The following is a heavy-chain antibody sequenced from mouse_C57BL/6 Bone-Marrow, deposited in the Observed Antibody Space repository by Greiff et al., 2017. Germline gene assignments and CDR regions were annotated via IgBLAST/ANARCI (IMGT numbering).Heavy chain of an antibody. CDR3: ARRVYYVGYAMDY. CDR2: ISSGGSYT. V-gene: IGHV5-6*01. J-gene: IGHJ4*01. D-gene: IGHD1-1*01. Sequence: EVQLVESGGDLVKPGGSLKLSCAASGFTFSSYGMSWVRQTPDKRLEWVATISSGGSYTYYPDSVKGRFTISRDNAKNTLYLQMSSLKSEDTAMYYCARRVYYVGYAMDYWGQGTSVTVSS. CDR1: GFTFSSYG.